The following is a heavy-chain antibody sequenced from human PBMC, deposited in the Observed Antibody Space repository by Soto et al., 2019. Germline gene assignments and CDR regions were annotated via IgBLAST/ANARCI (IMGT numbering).Heavy chain of an antibody. V-gene: IGHV3-53*02. J-gene: IGHJ3*02. CDR2: IYSGGST. Sequence: EVQLVETGGGLIQPGGSLRLSCAASGFTVSSNYMNWVRQAPGKGLEWVSFIYSGGSTYYADSVKGRFTISRDNSKNTLYFQMNSLRAEDTAVYYCARGQRAFDIWGQGTMVAASS. CDR3: ARGQRAFDI. CDR1: GFTVSSNY.